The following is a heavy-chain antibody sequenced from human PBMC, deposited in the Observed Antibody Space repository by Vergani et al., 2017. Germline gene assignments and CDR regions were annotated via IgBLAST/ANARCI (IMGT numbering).Heavy chain of an antibody. D-gene: IGHD6-6*01. Sequence: QLQLQESGPGLVKPSETLSLTCTVSGGSISSSSYYWGWIRQPPGKGLEWIGSIYYSGSTYNNPSLKSRVTISVDTAKTQFSRKLSSLTAADTAVYYCATSSSPRSYWYFDLWGRGTLVTVAS. J-gene: IGHJ2*01. CDR1: GGSISSSSYY. V-gene: IGHV4-39*01. CDR2: IYYSGST. CDR3: ATSSSPRSYWYFDL.